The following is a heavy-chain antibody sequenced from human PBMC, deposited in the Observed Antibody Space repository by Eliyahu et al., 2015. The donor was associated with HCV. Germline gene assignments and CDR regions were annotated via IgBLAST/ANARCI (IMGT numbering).Heavy chain of an antibody. J-gene: IGHJ5*02. Sequence: QVQLVQSGAEVKKPGASVKVSCKASGXTFTSYGISWVRQAPGQGLEWMGWISXYNGNTNXAQKLQGRVTMTTDTSTSTAYMELRSLRSDDTAVYYCARDADIVLVRGWFDPWGQGTLVTVSS. CDR1: GXTFTSYG. CDR3: ARDADIVLVRGWFDP. CDR2: ISXYNGNT. V-gene: IGHV1-18*01. D-gene: IGHD2-8*02.